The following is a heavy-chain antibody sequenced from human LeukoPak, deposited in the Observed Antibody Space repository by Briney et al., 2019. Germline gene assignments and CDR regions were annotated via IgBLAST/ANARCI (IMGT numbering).Heavy chain of an antibody. V-gene: IGHV3-30-3*01. Sequence: HPGRSLRLSCAASGFTFSSYAMHGVRQAPGKGLEWVAVISYDGSNKYYADSVKGRFTISRDNSKNTLYLQMNSLRAEDTAVYYCARAGDNWNYDLLDYWGQGTLVTVSS. CDR1: GFTFSSYA. CDR2: ISYDGSNK. J-gene: IGHJ4*02. CDR3: ARAGDNWNYDLLDY. D-gene: IGHD1-7*01.